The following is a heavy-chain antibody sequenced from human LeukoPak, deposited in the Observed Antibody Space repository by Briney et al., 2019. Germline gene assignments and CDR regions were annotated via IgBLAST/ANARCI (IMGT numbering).Heavy chain of an antibody. D-gene: IGHD2-2*01. CDR1: GFTFSSYE. CDR2: ISSSGSTI. J-gene: IGHJ5*02. V-gene: IGHV3-48*03. Sequence: TGGSLRLSCAASGFTFSSYEMNWVRQAPGKGLEWVSYISSSGSTIYYVDSVKGRFTISRDNAKNSLYLQMNSLRAEDTAVYYCARVAVVVPAAIQNPRLDNWFDPWGQGTLVTVSS. CDR3: ARVAVVVPAAIQNPRLDNWFDP.